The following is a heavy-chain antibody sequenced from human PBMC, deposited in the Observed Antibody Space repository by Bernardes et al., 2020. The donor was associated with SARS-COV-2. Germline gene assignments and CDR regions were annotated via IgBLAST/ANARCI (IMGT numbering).Heavy chain of an antibody. V-gene: IGHV4-34*01. CDR3: ARTIRDGKNKRGPDY. Sequence: SETLSLTCAVYGGSFSGYYWSWIRQPPGKGLEWIGEINHSGSTNYNPSLKSRVTISVDTSKNQFSLKLSSVTAADTAVYYCARTIRDGKNKRGPDYWGQGTLVTVSS. J-gene: IGHJ4*02. CDR1: GGSFSGYY. D-gene: IGHD3-16*01. CDR2: INHSGST.